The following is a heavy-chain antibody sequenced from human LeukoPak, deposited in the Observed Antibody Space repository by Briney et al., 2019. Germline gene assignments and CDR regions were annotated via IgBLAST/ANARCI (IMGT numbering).Heavy chain of an antibody. CDR3: ARGQQWLEAFGF. D-gene: IGHD6-19*01. Sequence: ASMKASCKASGYTFTGYYIHWVRQAPGQGLEWMGWINPNSGGTHYAQKFQGRVTMTRDTSINTAYMELYRLRSDDTAVYYCARGQQWLEAFGFWGLGTLVTVSS. J-gene: IGHJ4*02. V-gene: IGHV1-2*02. CDR1: GYTFTGYY. CDR2: INPNSGGT.